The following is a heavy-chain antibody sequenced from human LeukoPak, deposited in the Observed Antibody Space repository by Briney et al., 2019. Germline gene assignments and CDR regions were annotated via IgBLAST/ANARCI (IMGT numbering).Heavy chain of an antibody. V-gene: IGHV1-46*01. D-gene: IGHD3-22*01. CDR2: INPSGGST. J-gene: IGHJ4*02. Sequence: ASVKVSCKASGYTFTRYFMHWVRQAPGQGPEWMGIINPSGGSTSYAQKFQGRVTMTRDTSTSTVYMELSSLRSDDTAVYYCARDKGYYGSSGSSHYFDYWGQGTLVTVSS. CDR1: GYTFTRYF. CDR3: ARDKGYYGSSGSSHYFDY.